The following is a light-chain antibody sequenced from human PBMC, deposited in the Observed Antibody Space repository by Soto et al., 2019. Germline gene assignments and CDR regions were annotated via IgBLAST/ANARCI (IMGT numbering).Light chain of an antibody. Sequence: QSXLTQPPSASGTPGQRVTISCSGSSSNIGSNTVNWYQQLPGTAPKLLIYSNNQRPSGVPDRFSGSKSGTSASLAISGLQSEDEADYYCAAWDDSLNEVFGTGTKVTVL. CDR3: AAWDDSLNEV. CDR1: SSNIGSNT. CDR2: SNN. J-gene: IGLJ1*01. V-gene: IGLV1-44*01.